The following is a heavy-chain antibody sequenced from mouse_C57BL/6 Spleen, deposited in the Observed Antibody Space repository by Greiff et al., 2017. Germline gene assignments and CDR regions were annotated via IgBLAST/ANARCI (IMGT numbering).Heavy chain of an antibody. CDR3: ARWDYDYERGYYFDY. Sequence: QVQLKQPGAELVKPGASVKLSCKASGYTFTSYWMHWVKQRPGRGLEWIGRIDPNSGGTKYNEKFKSKATLTVDKPSSTAYMQLSSLTSEDSAVYYCARWDYDYERGYYFDYWGQGTTLTVSS. CDR1: GYTFTSYW. D-gene: IGHD2-4*01. J-gene: IGHJ2*01. CDR2: IDPNSGGT. V-gene: IGHV1-72*01.